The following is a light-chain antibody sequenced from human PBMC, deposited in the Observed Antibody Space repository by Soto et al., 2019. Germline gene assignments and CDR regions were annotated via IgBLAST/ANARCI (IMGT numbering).Light chain of an antibody. CDR2: EVT. Sequence: QSSLTQPPFASGSPGQSATISCTGTSSDVGAYKYVSWYQQYPGKAPKLMIYEVTKRPSGVPDRFSGSKSGNTASLTVSGLQAEDEADYYCTSYVGNDIWVFGGGTKLTVL. CDR3: TSYVGNDIWV. J-gene: IGLJ3*02. V-gene: IGLV2-8*01. CDR1: SSDVGAYKY.